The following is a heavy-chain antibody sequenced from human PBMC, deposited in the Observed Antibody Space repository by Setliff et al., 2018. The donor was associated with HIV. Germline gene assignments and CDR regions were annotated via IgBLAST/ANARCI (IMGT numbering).Heavy chain of an antibody. Sequence: ASVKVSCKASGYTFTSSLIHWMRQAPGQGLEWMGIINPSGGSTGFAQKFQGRVTMTRDTSTNTVYMEARSLRSEDTAVYYCARNGGDSSGYYYAENWGQGTLVTVSS. D-gene: IGHD3-22*01. CDR1: GYTFTSSL. CDR3: ARNGGDSSGYYYAEN. J-gene: IGHJ4*02. CDR2: INPSGGST. V-gene: IGHV1-46*01.